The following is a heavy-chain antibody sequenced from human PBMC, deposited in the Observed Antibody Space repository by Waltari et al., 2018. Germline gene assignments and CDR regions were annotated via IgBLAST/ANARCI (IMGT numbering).Heavy chain of an antibody. D-gene: IGHD3-16*01. CDR3: AKRGIGYAFDT. CDR2: IIPIVGTT. J-gene: IGHJ3*02. CDR1: GGTFGRYA. Sequence: QVPLVQSGAEVKQPGSSVKVSCKASGGTFGRYAITWVRQAPGQGLEWVGGIIPIVGTTNHEAKFQGRGTVTADASTGTGFLGGGRLGSEDTAVYYCAKRGIGYAFDTWGQGTMVIVSS. V-gene: IGHV1-69*12.